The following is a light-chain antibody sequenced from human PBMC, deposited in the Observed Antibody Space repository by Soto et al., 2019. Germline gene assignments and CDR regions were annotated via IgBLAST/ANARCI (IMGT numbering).Light chain of an antibody. CDR2: EVT. CDR1: SSDFGGYNY. J-gene: IGLJ1*01. V-gene: IGLV2-8*01. CDR3: ISYTGSNNLYV. Sequence: QSVLTQPPSASGSPGQSVTISCTGTSSDFGGYNYVSWYQQHPGKAPKLMIYEVTKRPSGVPDRFSGSKSGNTASLTVSGLQAEDEADYYCISYTGSNNLYVFGTGTKLTVL.